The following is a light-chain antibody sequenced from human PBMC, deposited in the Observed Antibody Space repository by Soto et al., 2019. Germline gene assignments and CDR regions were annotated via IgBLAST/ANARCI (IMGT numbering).Light chain of an antibody. CDR3: LQYSSHSWT. V-gene: IGKV1-5*01. CDR2: GAS. Sequence: GDRVTITCRASRSISDWLAWYQQKPGKAPELLIFGASNLKSGVSSRFSGSGSGTEFTLTISRLQPDDVATYYCLQYSSHSWTFGQGTKVDIK. J-gene: IGKJ1*01. CDR1: RSISDW.